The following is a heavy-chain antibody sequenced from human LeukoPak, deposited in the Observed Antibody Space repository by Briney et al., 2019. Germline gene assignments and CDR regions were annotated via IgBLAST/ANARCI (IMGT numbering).Heavy chain of an antibody. Sequence: PSETLSPTCTVSGGSISSSSYYWGWIRQPPGKGLEWIGSIYYSGSTYYNPSLKSRVTISVDTSKNQFSLKLSSVTAADTAVYYCARLEYCSGGSCHSGAFDIWGQGTMVTVSS. CDR1: GGSISSSSYY. CDR3: ARLEYCSGGSCHSGAFDI. D-gene: IGHD2-15*01. J-gene: IGHJ3*02. CDR2: IYYSGST. V-gene: IGHV4-39*01.